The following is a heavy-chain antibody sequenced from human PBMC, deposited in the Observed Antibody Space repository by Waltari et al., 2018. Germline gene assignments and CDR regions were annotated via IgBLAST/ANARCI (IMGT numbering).Heavy chain of an antibody. V-gene: IGHV3-48*03. CDR3: ARAPPLTFYYGSANPYYFDY. J-gene: IGHJ4*02. CDR1: DFTFSDYQ. Sequence: EVQLVESGGGLVQPGGSLRLSCAASDFTFSDYQMNWVRQAPGKGLEWISYISSSVRTTYYADSVQGRFTISRDNAMNSLYLQMNSLRADDTAVYYCARAPPLTFYYGSANPYYFDYWGQGTLVTVSS. CDR2: ISSSVRTT. D-gene: IGHD3-10*01.